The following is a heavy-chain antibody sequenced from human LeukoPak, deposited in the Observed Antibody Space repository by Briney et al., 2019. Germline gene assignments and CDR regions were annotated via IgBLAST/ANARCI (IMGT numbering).Heavy chain of an antibody. CDR2: INWNGGST. CDR1: GFTSDDYG. J-gene: IGHJ4*02. CDR3: ARDSYYYDSSGLYFDY. V-gene: IGHV3-20*04. D-gene: IGHD3-22*01. Sequence: GGSLILSCAASGFTSDDYGMSWVRQAPGKGLEWVSGINWNGGSTGYADSVKGRFTISRDNAKNSLYLQMNSLRAEDTALYYCARDSYYYDSSGLYFDYWGQGTLVTVSS.